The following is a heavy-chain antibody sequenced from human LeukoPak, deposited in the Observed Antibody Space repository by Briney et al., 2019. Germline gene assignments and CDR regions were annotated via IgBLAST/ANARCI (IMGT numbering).Heavy chain of an antibody. V-gene: IGHV3-48*03. CDR1: GFTFSSYE. CDR2: ISTSGRTI. J-gene: IGHJ4*02. CDR3: ARGYFLGFDY. D-gene: IGHD2/OR15-2a*01. Sequence: AGGSLRLSCAASGFTFSSYEMNWVRQAPGKGLEWVSYISTSGRTIYYADSVKGRLTISRDNAKNSLYLQMNSLRAEDAAVYYCARGYFLGFDYWGQETLVTVSS.